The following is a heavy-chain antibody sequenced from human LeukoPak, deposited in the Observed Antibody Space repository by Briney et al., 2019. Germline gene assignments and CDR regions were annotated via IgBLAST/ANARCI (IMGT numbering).Heavy chain of an antibody. Sequence: GGSLRLSCVASGFIFSRYWMSWVRQAPGKGLEWVANMKQDGSEFYFVDSVNGRFTISRDNAKNSVYLQMNSLRAEDTAVYYCARGRFESNGDYDYWGQGTLVIVSS. V-gene: IGHV3-7*01. CDR3: ARGRFESNGDYDY. CDR1: GFIFSRYW. J-gene: IGHJ4*02. D-gene: IGHD4-11*01. CDR2: MKQDGSEF.